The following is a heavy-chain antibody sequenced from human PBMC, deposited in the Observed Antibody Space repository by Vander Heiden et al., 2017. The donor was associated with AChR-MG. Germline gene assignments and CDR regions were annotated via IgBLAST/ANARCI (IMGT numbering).Heavy chain of an antibody. CDR1: GGSISSGVYS. Sequence: QVQLQESGPGLVKPSQTLSLTCTVSGGSISSGVYSWSWIRQHPGKGLEWIGYIYYSGSTYYNPALKSRVTISVETSKNQCSLKLSSVTAADTAVYYCAREIHRDHSSSWYGNWFDPWGQGTLVTVAS. J-gene: IGHJ5*02. CDR2: IYYSGST. D-gene: IGHD6-13*01. V-gene: IGHV4-31*03. CDR3: AREIHRDHSSSWYGNWFDP.